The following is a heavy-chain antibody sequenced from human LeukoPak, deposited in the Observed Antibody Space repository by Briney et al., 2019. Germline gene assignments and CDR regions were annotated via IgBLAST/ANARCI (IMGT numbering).Heavy chain of an antibody. J-gene: IGHJ5*02. D-gene: IGHD3/OR15-3a*01. CDR3: ARDRAALQDWVEFDP. V-gene: IGHV3-66*03. Sequence: QPAGTLSLSCAVYGFTFSDYYMSWIRQPPGKGLEWVGLIRDSGEAFYADFVRGRFAISRDESENTLYLQMNSLRVEDTAVYFCARDRAALQDWVEFDPWGQGTPVIVSS. CDR1: GFTFSDYY. CDR2: IRDSGEA.